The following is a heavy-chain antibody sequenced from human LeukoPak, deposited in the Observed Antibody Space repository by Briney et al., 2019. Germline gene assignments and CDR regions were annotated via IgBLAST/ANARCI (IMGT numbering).Heavy chain of an antibody. CDR3: ARVTYSSSWYPLSDYYYYYMDV. Sequence: GASVKVSCKASGYTFTSYDINWVRQATGQGLEWMGWMSPNSGNTGYAQKFQGRVTMTRNTSISTAYMELSSLRPEDTAVYYCARVTYSSSWYPLSDYYYYYMDVWGKGTTVTVSS. CDR2: MSPNSGNT. J-gene: IGHJ6*03. CDR1: GYTFTSYD. D-gene: IGHD6-13*01. V-gene: IGHV1-8*01.